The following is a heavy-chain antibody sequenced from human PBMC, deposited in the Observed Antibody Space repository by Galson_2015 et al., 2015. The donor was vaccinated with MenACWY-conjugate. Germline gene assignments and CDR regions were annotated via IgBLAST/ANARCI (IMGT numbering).Heavy chain of an antibody. CDR2: ISGSGNYI. D-gene: IGHD2-21*02. J-gene: IGHJ5*02. CDR3: ARTAGSFPP. Sequence: SLRLSCEASGFTFSSYSMNWVRQAPGKGLEWVSCISGSGNYIYYADSVKGRFTISRDNAEKSLYLQMDSLRVDDTAVYYCARTAGSFPPWGQGTLVTVSS. V-gene: IGHV3-21*01. CDR1: GFTFSSYS.